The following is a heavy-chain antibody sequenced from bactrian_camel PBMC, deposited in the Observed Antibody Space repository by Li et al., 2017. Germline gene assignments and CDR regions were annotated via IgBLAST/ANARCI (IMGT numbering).Heavy chain of an antibody. D-gene: IGHD3*01. J-gene: IGHJ4*01. V-gene: IGHV3S6*01. CDR3: AADPPRRRPYGELYCETSDYDI. Sequence: QLVESGGGSVQADGSLSLSCTFTIGTDNSYCLSWHRQSPGKGREGVATMGSDGSPTYADSVGGRFTISKDNAKKILYLQMNNLKPEDTAMYYCAADPPRRRPYGELYCETSDYDIWGQGTQVTVS. CDR1: IGTDNSYC. CDR2: MGSDGSP.